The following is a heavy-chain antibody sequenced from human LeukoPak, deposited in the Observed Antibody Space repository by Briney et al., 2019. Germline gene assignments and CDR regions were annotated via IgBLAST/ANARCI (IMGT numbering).Heavy chain of an antibody. Sequence: GGPLRLSCAASGFTFSSYEMNWVRQAPGKGLEWVSYISSSGSTIYYADSVKGRFTISRDNAKNSLYLQMNSLRAEDTAVYYCARDGFTTLDYWGQGTLVTVSS. CDR3: ARDGFTTLDY. J-gene: IGHJ4*02. V-gene: IGHV3-48*03. CDR2: ISSSGSTI. CDR1: GFTFSSYE. D-gene: IGHD3-22*01.